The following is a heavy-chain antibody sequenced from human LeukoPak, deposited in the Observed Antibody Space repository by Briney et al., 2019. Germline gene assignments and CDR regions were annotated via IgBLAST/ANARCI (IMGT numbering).Heavy chain of an antibody. CDR1: GGSISSYY. V-gene: IGHV4-59*12. D-gene: IGHD3-16*02. CDR3: ARGGWGSSYVWGSYRFDY. J-gene: IGHJ4*02. CDR2: ISDIGSI. Sequence: PSETLSLTCTVSGGSISSYYWSWIRQPPGKGLEWIAYISDIGSINYNPSLKSRVTISVDTSKNQFSLKLSSVTAADTAVYYCARGGWGSSYVWGSYRFDYWGQGTLVTVSS.